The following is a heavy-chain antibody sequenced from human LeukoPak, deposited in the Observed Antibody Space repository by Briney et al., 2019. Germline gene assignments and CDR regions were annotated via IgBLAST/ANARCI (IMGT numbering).Heavy chain of an antibody. D-gene: IGHD3-22*01. Sequence: PGGSLRLSCAASGFTFSSYAMSWVRQAPGKGLEWVSAISGSGGSTYYADSVKGRFTISRDNSKNTLYLQMNSLRAEDTAVYYCAKDRNYYDSSGYYWGPGDYWGQGTLVTVSS. J-gene: IGHJ4*02. CDR2: ISGSGGST. CDR3: AKDRNYYDSSGYYWGPGDY. V-gene: IGHV3-23*01. CDR1: GFTFSSYA.